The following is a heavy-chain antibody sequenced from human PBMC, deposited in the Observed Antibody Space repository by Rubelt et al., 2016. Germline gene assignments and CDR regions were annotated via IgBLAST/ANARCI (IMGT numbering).Heavy chain of an antibody. D-gene: IGHD3-16*02. J-gene: IGHJ4*02. Sequence: GKGLEWVSSISSSSSYIYYADSVKGRFTISRDNAKNSLYLQRNSLRAEDTAVYYCARDLNDYVWGSYRSVTYYFDYWGQGTLVTVSS. CDR3: ARDLNDYVWGSYRSVTYYFDY. V-gene: IGHV3-21*01. CDR2: ISSSSSYI.